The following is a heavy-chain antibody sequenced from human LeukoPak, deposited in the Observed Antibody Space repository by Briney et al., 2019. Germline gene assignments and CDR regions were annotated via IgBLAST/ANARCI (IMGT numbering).Heavy chain of an antibody. Sequence: PGGSLRLSCAASGFTFSRYSMNWVRQAPGKGLEWISYIGGSGSDKYYADSVKGRFTISRDNSKNTLYLQMNSLRAEDTAVYYCAREASSSARGFDPWGQGTLVTVSS. D-gene: IGHD6-6*01. CDR3: AREASSSARGFDP. J-gene: IGHJ5*02. V-gene: IGHV3-48*01. CDR2: IGGSGSDK. CDR1: GFTFSRYS.